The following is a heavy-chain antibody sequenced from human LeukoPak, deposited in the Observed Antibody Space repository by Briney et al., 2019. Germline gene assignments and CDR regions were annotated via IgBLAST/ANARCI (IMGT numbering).Heavy chain of an antibody. CDR3: ASATYSSGWQGAFDI. CDR1: GYTFTGYY. CDR2: INPNSGGT. Sequence: ASVKVSRKASGYTFTGYYMHWVRQAPGQGLEWMGWINPNSGGTNYAQKFQGRVTMTRDTAISTAYMELSRLRSDDTAVYYCASATYSSGWQGAFDIWGQGTMVTVSS. D-gene: IGHD6-19*01. J-gene: IGHJ3*02. V-gene: IGHV1-2*02.